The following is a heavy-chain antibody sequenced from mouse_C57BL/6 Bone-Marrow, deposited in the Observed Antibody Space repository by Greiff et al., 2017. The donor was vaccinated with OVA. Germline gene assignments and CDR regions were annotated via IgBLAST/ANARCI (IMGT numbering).Heavy chain of an antibody. V-gene: IGHV1-64*01. Sequence: QVQLQQPGAELVKPGASVKLSCKASGYTFTSYWMHWVKQRPGQGLEWIGMIHPNSGSTNYNEKFKSKPTLTVDKSSSTAYMQLSSLTSEDSAVYYCVTILRPYFDYWGQGTTLTVSS. CDR3: VTILRPYFDY. D-gene: IGHD1-1*01. J-gene: IGHJ2*01. CDR2: IHPNSGST. CDR1: GYTFTSYW.